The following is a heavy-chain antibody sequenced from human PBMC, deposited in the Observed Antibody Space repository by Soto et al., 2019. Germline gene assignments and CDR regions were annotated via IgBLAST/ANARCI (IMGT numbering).Heavy chain of an antibody. D-gene: IGHD2-8*02. CDR1: GGSINSGDYY. CDR3: AGWSGVGVWVMDV. J-gene: IGHJ6*02. CDR2: MYYSGST. Sequence: QVQLQESGPRLVKSSQTLYLTCTVSGGSINSGDYYWSWIRQSPGKGLEWVGYMYYSGSTDYNASLNFRITRSRGTSKNQFSLKLNSATAAHTAVYFCAGWSGVGVWVMDVWGQGTTVTVSS. V-gene: IGHV4-30-4*01.